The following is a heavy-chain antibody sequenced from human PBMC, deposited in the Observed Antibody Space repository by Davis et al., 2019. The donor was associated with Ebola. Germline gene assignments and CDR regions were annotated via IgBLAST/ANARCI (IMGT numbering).Heavy chain of an antibody. CDR3: AREGGAKMYYDILTGYYYYYGMDV. CDR2: IKQDGSEK. Sequence: GESLKISCAASGITFSTYWMTWVRQAPGKGLEWVASIKQDGSEKYYVDSVKVRFTIFRDNAKNSLYLQMNSLRDEDTAVYYCAREGGAKMYYDILTGYYYYYGMDVWGQGTTVTVSS. J-gene: IGHJ6*02. CDR1: GITFSTYW. V-gene: IGHV3-7*01. D-gene: IGHD3-9*01.